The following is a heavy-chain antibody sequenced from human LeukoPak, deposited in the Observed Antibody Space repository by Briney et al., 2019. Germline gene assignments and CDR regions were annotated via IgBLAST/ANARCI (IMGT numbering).Heavy chain of an antibody. V-gene: IGHV3-53*01. CDR2: IYSGGST. CDR1: GFTVSSNY. CDR3: ARPGVTTVNRNWYFDL. D-gene: IGHD4-17*01. Sequence: GGSLRLSCAASGFTVSSNYMSWVRQAPGKGLEWVSVIYSGGSTYYADSVKGRFTISRDNSKNTLYLQMNSLRAEDTAVYYCARPGVTTVNRNWYFDLWGRGTLVTVSS. J-gene: IGHJ2*01.